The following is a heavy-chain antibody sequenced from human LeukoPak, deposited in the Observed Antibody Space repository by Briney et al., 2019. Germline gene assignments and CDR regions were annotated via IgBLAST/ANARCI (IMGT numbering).Heavy chain of an antibody. V-gene: IGHV3-11*01. Sequence: PGGSLRLSCVASGFMVSDYYMNWIRQAPGKGLEWISHMSDGDDTIDYADSVKGRFSMSRDNAKNSLYLEVSGLRAEDTAVYYCVRGTYYSGSGLGSWFDPWGQGTLVTVSS. J-gene: IGHJ5*02. CDR2: MSDGDDTI. CDR3: VRGTYYSGSGLGSWFDP. D-gene: IGHD2-21*01. CDR1: GFMVSDYY.